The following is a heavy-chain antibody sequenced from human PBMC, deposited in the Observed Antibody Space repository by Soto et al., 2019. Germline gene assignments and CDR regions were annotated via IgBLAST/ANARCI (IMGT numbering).Heavy chain of an antibody. V-gene: IGHV3-74*01. J-gene: IGHJ4*02. D-gene: IGHD2-15*01. CDR3: VRGVVAANCFDY. CDR1: GFTFSSYW. CDR2: FNSDGSAT. Sequence: EVQLVDSGGDLVQPGGSLRLSCAASGFTFSSYWMHWVRQAPGKGLVWVSRFNSDGSATNYADSVKGRFTISRDNAKNTLYLQMNSLRAEDTAMYFCVRGVVAANCFDYWGQGALVTVSS.